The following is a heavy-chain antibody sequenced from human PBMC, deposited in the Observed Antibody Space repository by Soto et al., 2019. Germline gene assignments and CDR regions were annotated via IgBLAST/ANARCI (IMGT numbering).Heavy chain of an antibody. Sequence: QVQLVQSGAEVKKPGASVKVSCKASGYTFTSYYMHWVRQAPGQGLEWMGIINPSGGSTSYAQKFQGRVTMTRDTSTSTVYMELSSLRSEDTAVYYCASAKWLSRASTTYYYYYGMDVWGQGTTVTVSS. D-gene: IGHD3-22*01. V-gene: IGHV1-46*01. CDR1: GYTFTSYY. CDR2: INPSGGST. CDR3: ASAKWLSRASTTYYYYYGMDV. J-gene: IGHJ6*02.